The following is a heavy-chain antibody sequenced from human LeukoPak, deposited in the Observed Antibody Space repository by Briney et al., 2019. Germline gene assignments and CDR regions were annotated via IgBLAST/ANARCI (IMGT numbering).Heavy chain of an antibody. CDR2: ISYDGSNK. D-gene: IGHD4-17*01. CDR3: ARGGLGHYGAYVAFDI. Sequence: GRSLRLSCAASGFTFSSYAMHWVRQAPGKGLEWVAVISYDGSNKYYADSVKGRFTISRDNSKNTLYLQMNSLRAEDTAVYYCARGGLGHYGAYVAFDIWGQGTMVTVSS. J-gene: IGHJ3*02. V-gene: IGHV3-30*04. CDR1: GFTFSSYA.